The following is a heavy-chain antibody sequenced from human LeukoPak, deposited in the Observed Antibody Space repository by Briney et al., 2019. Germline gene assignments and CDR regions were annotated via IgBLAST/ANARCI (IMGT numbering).Heavy chain of an antibody. J-gene: IGHJ3*01. D-gene: IGHD2-8*01. CDR3: ARVQGHPPNGLDV. CDR2: INSDASST. V-gene: IGHV3-74*01. Sequence: GESLRLSCAASGFTFSSYWMHWVRQAPGKGLVWVSRINSDASSTSYADSVKGRFTISRDNAKNTLYLQMNSPRAEDTAVYYCARVQGHPPNGLDVWGQGTMVTVSS. CDR1: GFTFSSYW.